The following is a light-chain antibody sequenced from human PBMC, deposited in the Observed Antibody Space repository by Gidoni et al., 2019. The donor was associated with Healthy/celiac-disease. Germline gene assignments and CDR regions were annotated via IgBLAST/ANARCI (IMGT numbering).Light chain of an antibody. J-gene: IGKJ1*01. V-gene: IGKV1-5*03. Sequence: DIQMTQSPSTLSASVGDRVTITCGASQSISSWLAWYQQKPGKAPKLLIYEASNLESGVPSRFSGRGSGKEFTLTISRLQPDDFATYYCQQYNSYCTFGQGTKVEIK. CDR1: QSISSW. CDR3: QQYNSYCT. CDR2: EAS.